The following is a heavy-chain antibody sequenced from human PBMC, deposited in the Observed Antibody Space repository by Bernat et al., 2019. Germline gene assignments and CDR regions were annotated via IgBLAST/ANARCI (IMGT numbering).Heavy chain of an antibody. D-gene: IGHD3-3*01. CDR2: IYYSGST. CDR3: ARTYYDCWSGDYPNNWFDP. V-gene: IGHV4-39*01. Sequence: QLQLQESGPGLVKPSETLSLTCTVSGGSISSSSYYWGWIHQPPGKGLEWIGSIYYSGSTYYNPSLKSRVTISVGTSKNQLSLKLSSVTAADTAVYYCARTYYDCWSGDYPNNWFDPWGQGTLVTVSS. CDR1: GGSISSSSYY. J-gene: IGHJ5*02.